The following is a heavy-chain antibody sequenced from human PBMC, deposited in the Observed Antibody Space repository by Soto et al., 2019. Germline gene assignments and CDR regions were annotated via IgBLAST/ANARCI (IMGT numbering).Heavy chain of an antibody. Sequence: PSETLSLTCTVSGGPISSYYWSWIRQPPGKGLEWIGYIYYSGSTNYNPSLKSRVTISIDTSKNQFSLKLSSVTAADTAVYYCARERRYYDSSGYLGLYYYYYYGMDVWGQGTTVTVSS. CDR3: ARERRYYDSSGYLGLYYYYYYGMDV. V-gene: IGHV4-59*01. CDR1: GGPISSYY. CDR2: IYYSGST. D-gene: IGHD3-22*01. J-gene: IGHJ6*02.